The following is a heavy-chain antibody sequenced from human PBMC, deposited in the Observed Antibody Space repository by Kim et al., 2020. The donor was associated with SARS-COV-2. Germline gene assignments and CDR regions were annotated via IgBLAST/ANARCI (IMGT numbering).Heavy chain of an antibody. D-gene: IGHD6-13*01. V-gene: IGHV3-33*05. Sequence: GGSLRLSCAASGFTFSNYAMHWVRQAPDRGLEWVAFISYDGGYKYYGDSVKGRFTISRDNSKNTLYLQMNSLRAEDTAVYYCATEGASNIGGIASAKGDAFDIWGQGTMVTVSS. CDR1: GFTFSNYA. CDR3: ATEGASNIGGIASAKGDAFDI. CDR2: ISYDGGYK. J-gene: IGHJ3*02.